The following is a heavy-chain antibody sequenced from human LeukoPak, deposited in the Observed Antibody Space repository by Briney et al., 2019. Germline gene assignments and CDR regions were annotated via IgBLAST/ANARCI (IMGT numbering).Heavy chain of an antibody. D-gene: IGHD3-3*01. CDR1: GVTFSSYV. J-gene: IGHJ4*02. V-gene: IGHV3-23*01. CDR3: VKDLWSGAFDY. Sequence: PGGSLRLSCEASGVTFSSYVMSWVRQAPGKGPEWVSAISGSGGSTFYADSVKGRFTISRDNSKNTLYLQMNSLRAEDTAVYYCVKDLWSGAFDYWGQGTLVTVSS. CDR2: ISGSGGST.